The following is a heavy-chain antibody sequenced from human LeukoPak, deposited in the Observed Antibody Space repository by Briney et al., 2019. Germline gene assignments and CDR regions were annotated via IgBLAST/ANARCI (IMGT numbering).Heavy chain of an antibody. CDR2: INHSGST. J-gene: IGHJ4*02. D-gene: IGHD6-13*01. Sequence: SETLSLTCAVYGGSFSGYYWSWIRQPPGKGLEWIGEINHSGSTNYNPSLESRVTISVDTSKNQFSLKLSSVTAADTAVYYCASSATIAAAILDYWGQGTLVTVSS. CDR3: ASSATIAAAILDY. CDR1: GGSFSGYY. V-gene: IGHV4-34*01.